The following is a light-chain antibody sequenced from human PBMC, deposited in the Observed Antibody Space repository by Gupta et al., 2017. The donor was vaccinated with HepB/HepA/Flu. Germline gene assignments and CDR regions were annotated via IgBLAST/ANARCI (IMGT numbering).Light chain of an antibody. Sequence: IQLTQSPSFLSASVGDRVTITCRASQGISSYLGWYQQKPGKAPKLLIYAASTLQSGVPSRFSGSGSGTEFTLTISSLQPEDVATYYCQQLNSYPPMYTFGQGTKLEIK. V-gene: IGKV1-9*01. CDR2: AAS. J-gene: IGKJ2*01. CDR1: QGISSY. CDR3: QQLNSYPPMYT.